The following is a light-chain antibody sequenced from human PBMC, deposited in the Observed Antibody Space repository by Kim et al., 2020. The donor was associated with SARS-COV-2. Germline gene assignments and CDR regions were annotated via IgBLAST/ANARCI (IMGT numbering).Light chain of an antibody. V-gene: IGLV3-1*01. CDR2: QDS. Sequence: SYELTQPPSVSVSPGQTASITCSGDKLGDKYAWWYQQRPGQSPVLVIYQDSKRPSGIPERFSGSNSGNTATLTISGTQAMDEADYYCQAWDSSTAVFGGGTQRTVL. J-gene: IGLJ3*02. CDR1: KLGDKY. CDR3: QAWDSSTAV.